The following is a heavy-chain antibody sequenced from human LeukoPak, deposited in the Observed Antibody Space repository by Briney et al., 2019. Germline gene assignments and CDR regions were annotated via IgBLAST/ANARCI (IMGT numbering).Heavy chain of an antibody. J-gene: IGHJ6*03. CDR3: ARVPRSSVMDYYYYYYMDV. CDR1: GFTVSSNY. V-gene: IGHV3-53*01. D-gene: IGHD6-6*01. CDR2: IYSGGST. Sequence: GGSLRLSCAASGFTVSSNYMSWVRQAPGKGLEWVSVIYSGGSTYYADSVKGRFTISRDNSKNTLYLQMNSLRAEDTAVYYCARVPRSSVMDYYYYYYMDVWGKGTTVTVSS.